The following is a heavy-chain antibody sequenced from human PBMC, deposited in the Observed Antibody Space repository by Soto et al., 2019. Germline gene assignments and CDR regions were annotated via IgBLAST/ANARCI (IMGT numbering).Heavy chain of an antibody. CDR3: ARQGDIVVVPAAMDYYYYGMDV. D-gene: IGHD2-2*01. CDR2: IYPGDSDT. CDR1: GYSFTSYW. V-gene: IGHV5-51*01. Sequence: GESLKISCKGSGYSFTSYWSGWVRPLPGKGLEWMGIIYPGDSDTRYSPSFQGQVTISADKSISTAYLQWSSLKASDTAMYYCARQGDIVVVPAAMDYYYYGMDVWGQGTTVTVSS. J-gene: IGHJ6*02.